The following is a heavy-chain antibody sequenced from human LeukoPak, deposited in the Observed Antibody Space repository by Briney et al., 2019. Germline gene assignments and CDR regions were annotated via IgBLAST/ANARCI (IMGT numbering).Heavy chain of an antibody. V-gene: IGHV4-4*07. CDR1: GGSISSYY. Sequence: SETLSLTCTVSGGSISSYYWSWIRQPAGKGQEWIGRIYTSGSTNYNPSLKSRVTMSVDTSKNQFSLKLSSVTAADTAVYYCARDLVVYDAFDIWGQGTMVTVSS. CDR3: ARDLVVYDAFDI. D-gene: IGHD2-15*01. CDR2: IYTSGST. J-gene: IGHJ3*02.